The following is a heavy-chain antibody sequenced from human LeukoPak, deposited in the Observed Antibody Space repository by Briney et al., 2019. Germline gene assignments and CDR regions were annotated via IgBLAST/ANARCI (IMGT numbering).Heavy chain of an antibody. V-gene: IGHV4-61*10. Sequence: SETLFLTCTVSGGSISSGSYYWSWIRQPAGKGLEWIGYIYHSGSTKYNPSLKSRVTISVDTSKNQFSLKLYSVTAADTAVYYCATRKLGNDYWGQGTLVTVSS. CDR3: ATRKLGNDY. J-gene: IGHJ4*02. D-gene: IGHD7-27*01. CDR2: IYHSGST. CDR1: GGSISSGSYY.